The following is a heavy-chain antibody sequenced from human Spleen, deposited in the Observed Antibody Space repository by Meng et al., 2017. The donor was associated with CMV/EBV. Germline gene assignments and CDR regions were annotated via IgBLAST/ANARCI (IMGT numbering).Heavy chain of an antibody. V-gene: IGHV4-34*01. CDR2: IHHSGST. D-gene: IGHD6-13*01. CDR3: ARGPRIGSWVA. CDR1: GGSFIGYY. J-gene: IGHJ5*02. Sequence: VQLQGEGAGLLKPSGTLSFTCAGCGGSFIGYYRSWIRQPPGKGLGWIGEIHHSGSTTYTPSLKSRVTISVEASKHQFSLKLSSVTAADTAVYYCARGPRIGSWVAWGQGTLVTVSS.